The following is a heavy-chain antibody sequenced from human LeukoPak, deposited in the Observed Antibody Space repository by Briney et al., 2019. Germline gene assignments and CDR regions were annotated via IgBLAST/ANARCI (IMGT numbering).Heavy chain of an antibody. Sequence: GASVKVSCKAPGYTFTGYYMHWVRQAPGQGLEWMGRINPNSGGTNYAQKFQGRVTMTRDTSISTAYMELSRLRSDDTAVYYCARDPITMVRGVIINLAYYYYYMDVWGKGTTVTVSS. CDR3: ARDPITMVRGVIINLAYYYYYMDV. CDR1: GYTFTGYY. D-gene: IGHD3-10*01. CDR2: INPNSGGT. V-gene: IGHV1-2*06. J-gene: IGHJ6*03.